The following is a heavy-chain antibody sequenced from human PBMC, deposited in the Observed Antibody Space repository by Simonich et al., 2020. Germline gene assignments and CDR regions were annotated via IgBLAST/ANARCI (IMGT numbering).Heavy chain of an antibody. Sequence: EVQLVESGGGLVQPGGSLRLSCAASGFTFSSYESHWVRQAEGKGLERVSAIGTAGDKDYPGAVKGRFTISRENAKNSWYLQMNSLRAGDTAVYYCARGGYSGSYNWFDPWGQGTLVTVSS. D-gene: IGHD1-26*01. CDR3: ARGGYSGSYNWFDP. CDR2: IGTAGDK. J-gene: IGHJ5*02. CDR1: GFTFSSYE. V-gene: IGHV3-13*01.